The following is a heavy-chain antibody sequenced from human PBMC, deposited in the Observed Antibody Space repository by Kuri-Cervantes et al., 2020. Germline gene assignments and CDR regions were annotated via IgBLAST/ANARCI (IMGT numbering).Heavy chain of an antibody. V-gene: IGHV3-48*03. Sequence: GESLKISCAASGFTFSSYEMNWVRQAPGKGLKWVSYISSSGSTIYYADSVKGRFTISRDNAKNSLYLQMNSLRAEDTAVYYCARDLEGYSNYVPSHFDYWGQGTLVTVSS. D-gene: IGHD4-11*01. CDR3: ARDLEGYSNYVPSHFDY. CDR1: GFTFSSYE. J-gene: IGHJ4*02. CDR2: ISSSGSTI.